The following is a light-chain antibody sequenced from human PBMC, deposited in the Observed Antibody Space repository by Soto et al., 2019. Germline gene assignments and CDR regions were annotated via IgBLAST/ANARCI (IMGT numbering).Light chain of an antibody. V-gene: IGLV2-14*01. J-gene: IGLJ1*01. Sequence: SVLTQPASVSGSPGQSITISCTGSSSDVGGYNYVSWYQQHPGKAPRLMIYEVSNRPSGGSNRFSGSKSGNTASLTISGLQAEDEADYYCSSYRGASTGVFGTGTKLTVL. CDR1: SSDVGGYNY. CDR2: EVS. CDR3: SSYRGASTGV.